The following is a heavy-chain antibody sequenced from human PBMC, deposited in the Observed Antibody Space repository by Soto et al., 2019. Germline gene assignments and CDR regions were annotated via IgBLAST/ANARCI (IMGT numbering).Heavy chain of an antibody. Sequence: QVQLQESGPGLVKPSETLSLTCTVSGGSISSYYWSWIRQPPGKGLEWIGYIYYSGSTNYNPSLKSRVTISVDTSKNQFSLKLSSVTAADTAVYYCARTGITIFGVVTSYGFDPWGQGNLVTVSS. CDR3: ARTGITIFGVVTSYGFDP. CDR1: GGSISSYY. V-gene: IGHV4-59*01. D-gene: IGHD3-3*01. J-gene: IGHJ5*02. CDR2: IYYSGST.